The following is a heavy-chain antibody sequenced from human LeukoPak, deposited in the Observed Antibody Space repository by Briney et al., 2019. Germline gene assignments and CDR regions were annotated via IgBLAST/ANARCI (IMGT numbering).Heavy chain of an antibody. J-gene: IGHJ4*02. D-gene: IGHD1-26*01. V-gene: IGHV3-21*01. CDR3: ARGRMGATRYFDY. CDR2: ISSSSSYI. CDR1: GFTFSSYS. Sequence: GGPLRLSCAASGFTFSSYSMNWVRQAPGKGLEGVSSISSSSSYIYYVDSVKGRFTISRDNAKNSLYLQMNSLRAEDTAAYCCARGRMGATRYFDYWGQGTLVTVSS.